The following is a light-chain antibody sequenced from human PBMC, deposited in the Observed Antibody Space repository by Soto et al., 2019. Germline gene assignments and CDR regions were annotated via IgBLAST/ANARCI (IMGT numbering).Light chain of an antibody. J-gene: IGKJ4*01. V-gene: IGKV1-12*01. Sequence: DIQMTQSPSSVSASVGDRVTITCRASQGITSWLAWYQQKPGKAPKLLIYRASNLQSGVPSRFSGSGSCTDFTLTISGLELADFETYYCPQTTTFPLAFGGGTKVEIK. CDR1: QGITSW. CDR2: RAS. CDR3: PQTTTFPLA.